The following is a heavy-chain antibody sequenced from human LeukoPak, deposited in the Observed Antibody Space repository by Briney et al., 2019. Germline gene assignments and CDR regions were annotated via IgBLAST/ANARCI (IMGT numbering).Heavy chain of an antibody. D-gene: IGHD5-18*01. CDR1: GFTFISYW. J-gene: IGHJ4*02. Sequence: GGSLRLSCAASGFTFISYWMHWARQAPGKGLVWVSRINGYGSSTDFADSVKGRFTIFRDNAKNTLYLQMNSLRAEDTAVYYCARDVPGNTALDYWGQGTLVTVSS. V-gene: IGHV3-74*01. CDR3: ARDVPGNTALDY. CDR2: INGYGSST.